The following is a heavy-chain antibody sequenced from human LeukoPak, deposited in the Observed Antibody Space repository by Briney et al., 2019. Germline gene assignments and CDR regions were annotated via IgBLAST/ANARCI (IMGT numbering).Heavy chain of an antibody. V-gene: IGHV3-48*01. CDR3: ARDRRFDY. CDR2: ISSSSSTI. J-gene: IGHJ4*02. CDR1: GFTFSSYS. Sequence: GGSLRLSCAASGFTFSSYSMNWVRQAPGKGLEWVSYISSSSSTIYYADSVKGRFTISRDNAKNSLYLQMNSLRAEDTAVYYCARDRRFDYWGQGTLVTVSS.